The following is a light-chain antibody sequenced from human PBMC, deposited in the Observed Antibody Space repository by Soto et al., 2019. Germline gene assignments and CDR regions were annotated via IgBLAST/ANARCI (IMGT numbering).Light chain of an antibody. CDR2: KAS. CDR3: QQYHSYPLT. V-gene: IGKV1-5*03. CDR1: QSISYW. J-gene: IGKJ4*01. Sequence: DIQMTQSPSTLSASVGDRVTITCRASQSISYWSAWYQQKPGKAPNLLIYKASSLKSGVPSRFSGSGSGTEFTLTINSLQPDDFATYYCQQYHSYPLTFGGGTKVEIK.